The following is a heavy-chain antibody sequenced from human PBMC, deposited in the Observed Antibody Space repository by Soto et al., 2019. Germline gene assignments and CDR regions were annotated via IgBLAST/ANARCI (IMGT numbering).Heavy chain of an antibody. Sequence: ASVKVSCKASGYTFTSYGISWVRQAPGQGLEWMGWISGYNGNTNLAQKLQGRVTMTTDTPTSTAYMELRSLRSDDTAVYYCARDAAVGLFDYWGQGTLVTVSS. CDR3: ARDAAVGLFDY. V-gene: IGHV1-18*01. J-gene: IGHJ4*02. D-gene: IGHD1-26*01. CDR1: GYTFTSYG. CDR2: ISGYNGNT.